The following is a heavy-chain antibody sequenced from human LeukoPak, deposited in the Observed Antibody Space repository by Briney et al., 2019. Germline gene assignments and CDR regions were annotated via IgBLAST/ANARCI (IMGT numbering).Heavy chain of an antibody. V-gene: IGHV1-69*13. CDR3: ARAYLGLGLPVYYYYGMDV. Sequence: GASVKVSCKASGGTFSSYAISWVRQAPGQGLEWMGGIIPIFGTANYAQKFQGRVTITADESTSTAYMELSSLRSEDTAVYYCARAYLGLGLPVYYYYGMDVWGQGTTVTVSS. D-gene: IGHD1-7*01. CDR2: IIPIFGTA. J-gene: IGHJ6*02. CDR1: GGTFSSYA.